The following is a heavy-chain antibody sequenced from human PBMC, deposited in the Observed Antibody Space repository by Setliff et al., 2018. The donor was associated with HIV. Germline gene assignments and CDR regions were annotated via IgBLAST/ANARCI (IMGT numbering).Heavy chain of an antibody. CDR2: LIPILGIA. V-gene: IGHV1-69*10. CDR3: AKGYYHDSRGYPTGPAFDI. J-gene: IGHJ3*02. D-gene: IGHD3-22*01. CDR1: GGAFSGYA. Sequence: SVKVSCKASGGAFSGYALSWVRQAPGQGLEWMGGLIPILGIAQYAQKFHGRVTISADTSTTTAYLKVSSLRSEDTAVYYCAKGYYHDSRGYPTGPAFDIWGQGTMVTVSS.